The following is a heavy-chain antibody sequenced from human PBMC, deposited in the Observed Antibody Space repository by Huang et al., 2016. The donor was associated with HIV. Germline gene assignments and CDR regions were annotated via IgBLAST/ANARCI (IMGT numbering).Heavy chain of an antibody. Sequence: QVQLQQWGAGLLKSSETLSLTCAVYSGSFSGNYWTWIRQPPGKGLEWIGEINHSGSTNYKPSLKSRVTISVDTSKKQFSLKLNSVTAADTAVYYCAGDGRGPRVTVTGTSWFDPWGQGNPGHRLL. CDR3: AGDGRGPRVTVTGTSWFDP. V-gene: IGHV4-34*01. J-gene: IGHJ5*02. D-gene: IGHD6-19*01. CDR1: SGSFSGNY. CDR2: INHSGST.